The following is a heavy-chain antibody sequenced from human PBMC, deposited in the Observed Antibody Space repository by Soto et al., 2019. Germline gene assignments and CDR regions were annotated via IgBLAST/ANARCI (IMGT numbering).Heavy chain of an antibody. V-gene: IGHV1-58*01. D-gene: IGHD4-4*01. CDR3: AATSYSNYGFDY. Sequence: QERVTITRDMSTSTAYMELSSLRSEDTAVYYCAATSYSNYGFDYWGQGTLVTVSS. J-gene: IGHJ4*02.